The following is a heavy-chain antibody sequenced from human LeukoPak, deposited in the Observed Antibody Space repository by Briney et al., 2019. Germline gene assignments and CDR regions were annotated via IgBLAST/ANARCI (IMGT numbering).Heavy chain of an antibody. D-gene: IGHD2-15*01. Sequence: ASVKVSCKASGYTFTGYYVHWVRQAPGQGLERVGIINPSGGSTSYAQKFQGRVTMSRDMSTSTIYMELSSLRSEDTAVYYCARDGGYCSGGSCNRGAFDIWGQGTMVTVSS. CDR3: ARDGGYCSGGSCNRGAFDI. CDR2: INPSGGST. CDR1: GYTFTGYY. V-gene: IGHV1-46*01. J-gene: IGHJ3*02.